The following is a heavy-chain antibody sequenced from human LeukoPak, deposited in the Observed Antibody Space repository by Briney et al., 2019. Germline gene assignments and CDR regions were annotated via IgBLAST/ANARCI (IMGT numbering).Heavy chain of an antibody. CDR3: ARVGWEYSSGSYYFDY. CDR1: GFNFSTSW. CDR2: IYSGGST. D-gene: IGHD6-19*01. V-gene: IGHV3-53*01. Sequence: GGSLRLSCTASGFNFSTSWMSWVRQAPGKGLEWVSVIYSGGSTYYADSVKGRFTISRDNSKNTLYLQMNSLRAEDTAVYYCARVGWEYSSGSYYFDYWGQGTLVTVSS. J-gene: IGHJ4*02.